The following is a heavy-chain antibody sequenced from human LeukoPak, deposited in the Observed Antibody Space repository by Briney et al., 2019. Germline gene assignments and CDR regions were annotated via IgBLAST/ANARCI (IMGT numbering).Heavy chain of an antibody. V-gene: IGHV3-7*03. CDR1: GLTFNSYW. Sequence: GGSLRLSCAASGLTFNSYWMSWVRQAPGKGLEWVANINQVGSQKYYVDSVEGQFTISRDNAKNSLYLQMNSLRAEDTAVYYCARDFGGAVAGPRFDCWGQGTLVTVSS. D-gene: IGHD6-19*01. CDR2: INQVGSQK. J-gene: IGHJ4*02. CDR3: ARDFGGAVAGPRFDC.